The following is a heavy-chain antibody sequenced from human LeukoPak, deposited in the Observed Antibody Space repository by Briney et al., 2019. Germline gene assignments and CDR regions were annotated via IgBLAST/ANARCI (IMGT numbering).Heavy chain of an antibody. V-gene: IGHV3-53*01. CDR2: IYRGGST. CDR1: GFTVSPNY. D-gene: IGHD2-15*01. CDR3: ASASCSGSSCYSGYFDY. Sequence: PGGSLRLSCAASGFTVSPNYMSWVRQAPGKGLEWVSVIYRGGSTYYADSVRDRFIISRNNSKNTLYLQMNSLRAEDTAVYYCASASCSGSSCYSGYFDYWGQGTLVTVPS. J-gene: IGHJ4*02.